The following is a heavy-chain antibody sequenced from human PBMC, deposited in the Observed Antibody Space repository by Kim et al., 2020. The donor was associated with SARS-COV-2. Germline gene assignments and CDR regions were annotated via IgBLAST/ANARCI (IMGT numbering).Heavy chain of an antibody. J-gene: IGHJ4*02. V-gene: IGHV1-2*06. CDR1: GYTFTGYY. Sequence: ASVKVSCKASGYTFTGYYMHWVRQAPGQGLEWMGRINPNSGGTNYAQKFQGRVTMTRDTSISTAYMELSRLRSDDTAVYYCARDPDYDFWSGSTDYWGQGTLVTVSS. CDR2: INPNSGGT. D-gene: IGHD3-3*01. CDR3: ARDPDYDFWSGSTDY.